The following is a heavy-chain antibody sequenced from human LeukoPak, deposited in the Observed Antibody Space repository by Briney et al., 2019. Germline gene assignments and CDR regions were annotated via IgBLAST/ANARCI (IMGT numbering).Heavy chain of an antibody. V-gene: IGHV3-23*01. Sequence: GGSLRLSCAASGFTFSSYAMSWVRQAPGKGLEWVSAISGSGGSTHYADSVKGRFTISRDNSKNTLYLQMNSLRAEDTAVYYCAKSLVVPGTGNYWGQGTLVTVSS. CDR3: AKSLVVPGTGNY. D-gene: IGHD2-2*01. CDR1: GFTFSSYA. J-gene: IGHJ4*02. CDR2: ISGSGGST.